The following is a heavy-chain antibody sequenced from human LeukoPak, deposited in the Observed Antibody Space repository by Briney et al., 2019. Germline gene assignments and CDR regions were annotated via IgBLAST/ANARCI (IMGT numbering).Heavy chain of an antibody. Sequence: GGSLRLSCAASAFTFRTYGMHWVRQAPGKGLEWVAVISFDANNKYYADSVKGRFTISRDNSKNTLYLQMNSLRAEDTAVYHCAKDRHPARTDGYYFDYWGQGTLVTVSS. CDR2: ISFDANNK. V-gene: IGHV3-30*18. D-gene: IGHD1-14*01. J-gene: IGHJ4*02. CDR3: AKDRHPARTDGYYFDY. CDR1: AFTFRTYG.